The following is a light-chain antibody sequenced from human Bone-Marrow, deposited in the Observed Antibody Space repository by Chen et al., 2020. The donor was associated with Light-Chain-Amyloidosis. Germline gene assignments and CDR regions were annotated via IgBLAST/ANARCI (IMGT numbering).Light chain of an antibody. V-gene: IGLV1-44*01. J-gene: IGLJ3*02. CDR1: SSNIGIKT. Sequence: QSVLTQPPSASATPGPLVTIPCSGSSSNIGIKTVNWYQQVPGTAPKLLIYINDRRPSGVPDRFSGSRSGTSASLAIRGLQSEDEADYYCAAWDDSLKGWVFGGGTKLTVL. CDR2: IND. CDR3: AAWDDSLKGWV.